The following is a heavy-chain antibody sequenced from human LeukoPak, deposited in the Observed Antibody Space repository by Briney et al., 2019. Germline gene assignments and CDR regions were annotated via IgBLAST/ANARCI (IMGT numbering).Heavy chain of an antibody. CDR2: ISAYNGNT. Sequence: ASVKVSCKASGYTFTSYGISWVRQAPAQGLEWMGWISAYNGNTNYAQKLQGRVTMTTDTSTSTVYMELSSLRSEDTAVYYCAREEGYYGSGSYGGIDYWGQGTLVTVSS. CDR3: AREEGYYGSGSYGGIDY. V-gene: IGHV1-18*01. CDR1: GYTFTSYG. J-gene: IGHJ4*02. D-gene: IGHD3-10*01.